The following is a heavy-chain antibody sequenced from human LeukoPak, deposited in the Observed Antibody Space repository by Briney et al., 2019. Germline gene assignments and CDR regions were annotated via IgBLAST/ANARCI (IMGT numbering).Heavy chain of an antibody. V-gene: IGHV1-46*01. D-gene: IGHD2-2*01. Sequence: GASVKVSCKASGYTFTTYYMHWVRQAPGQGLEWMGIINPSGGSTTYAQKFQGRVTMITDPSTSTAFMELRSLRSDDTAVYYCARTERRGSRNNWFDRWGQGTLVTVSS. CDR1: GYTFTTYY. CDR3: ARTERRGSRNNWFDR. J-gene: IGHJ5*02. CDR2: INPSGGST.